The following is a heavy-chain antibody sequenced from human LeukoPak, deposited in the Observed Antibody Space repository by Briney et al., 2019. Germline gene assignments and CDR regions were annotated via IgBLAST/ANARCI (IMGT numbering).Heavy chain of an antibody. Sequence: GASVKVSCKASGYTFTSYGISWVRQAPGQGLEWMGWISAYNGNTNYAQKLQGRVTMTTDTSTSTAYMELSSLRSEDTAVYYCAMAKGYYDSSGYGMDVWGQGTTVTVSS. J-gene: IGHJ6*02. CDR3: AMAKGYYDSSGYGMDV. D-gene: IGHD3-22*01. CDR2: ISAYNGNT. CDR1: GYTFTSYG. V-gene: IGHV1-18*01.